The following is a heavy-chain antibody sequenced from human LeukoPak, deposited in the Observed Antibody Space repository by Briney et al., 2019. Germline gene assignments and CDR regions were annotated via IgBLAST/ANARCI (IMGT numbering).Heavy chain of an antibody. D-gene: IGHD3-22*01. V-gene: IGHV1-58*01. CDR1: GFTFTSSA. CDR3: ARGPPYYDSSGYYANWFDP. Sequence: SVKVSCKASGFTFTSSAVQWVRQARGQRLEWIGWIVVGSGNTNYAQKFQERVTITRDMSTSTAYMELSSLRSEDTAVYYCARGPPYYDSSGYYANWFDPWGQGTLVTVSS. J-gene: IGHJ5*02. CDR2: IVVGSGNT.